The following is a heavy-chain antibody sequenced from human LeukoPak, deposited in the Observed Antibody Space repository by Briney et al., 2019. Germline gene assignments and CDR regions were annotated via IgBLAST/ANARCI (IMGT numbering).Heavy chain of an antibody. Sequence: GGSLRLSCAASGFTFSSLAMHWVRQAPGKGLEWVAVISYDGSNKYYADSVKGRFTISRDNSKNTLYLQMNSLRAEDTAVYYCAKDGGLWVSAHWGDSWGRGTLVTVSS. V-gene: IGHV3-30*04. CDR2: ISYDGSNK. J-gene: IGHJ4*02. CDR1: GFTFSSLA. CDR3: AKDGGLWVSAHWGDS. D-gene: IGHD7-27*01.